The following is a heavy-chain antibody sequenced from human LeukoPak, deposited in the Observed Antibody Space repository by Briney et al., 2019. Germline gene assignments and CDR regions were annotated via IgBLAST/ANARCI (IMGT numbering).Heavy chain of an antibody. D-gene: IGHD3-10*01. CDR1: GFTFSSYS. V-gene: IGHV3-21*01. CDR2: ISSSSSYI. J-gene: IGHJ4*02. CDR3: ARDAMVRGVIIHFDY. Sequence: KAGGSLRLSCAASGFTFSSYSMNWVRQAPGKGLEWVSSISSSSSYIYYADSVKGRFTISRDNAKNSLYLQMNSLRAEDTAVYYCARDAMVRGVIIHFDYWGQGTLVTVSS.